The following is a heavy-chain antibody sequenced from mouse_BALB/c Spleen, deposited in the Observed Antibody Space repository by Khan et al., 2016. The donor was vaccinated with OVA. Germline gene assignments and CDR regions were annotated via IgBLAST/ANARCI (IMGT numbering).Heavy chain of an antibody. CDR2: IWAGGST. CDR1: GFSLTSYG. V-gene: IGHV2-9*02. CDR3: VKYDGGGNDAMDY. J-gene: IGHJ4*01. D-gene: IGHD2-3*01. Sequence: QVQLKESGPGLVAPSQSLSITCTVSGFSLTSYGVYWVRQPPGKGLEWLGIIWAGGSTNYNSALMSRLSISKDNSKSQVFLKMNSLQTVDTAIYYVVKYDGGGNDAMDYWGQGTSVTVSS.